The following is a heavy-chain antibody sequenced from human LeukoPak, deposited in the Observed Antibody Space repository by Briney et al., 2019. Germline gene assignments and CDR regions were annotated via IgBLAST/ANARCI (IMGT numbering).Heavy chain of an antibody. V-gene: IGHV3-23*01. CDR2: ISGSGGST. CDR1: GITFSSYA. J-gene: IGHJ6*02. Sequence: GGSLRLSCAASGITFSSYAMSWVRQAPGKGLEWVSAISGSGGSTYHADSVKGRFTISRDNSKNTLYLQMNSLRAEDTAVYYCAKLTTVTTIYYYGMDVWGQGTTVTVSS. CDR3: AKLTTVTTIYYYGMDV. D-gene: IGHD4-11*01.